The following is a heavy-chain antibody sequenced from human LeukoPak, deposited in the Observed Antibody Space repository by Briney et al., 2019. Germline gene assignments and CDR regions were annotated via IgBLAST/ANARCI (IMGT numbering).Heavy chain of an antibody. D-gene: IGHD2-8*01. CDR2: INPNSGGT. J-gene: IGHJ5*02. Sequence: ASVTVSCKASGYTFTGYYMHRVRQAPGQGLEWMGWINPNSGGTNYAQKFQGRVTMTRDTSISTAYMELSRLRSDDTAVYYCARGPLGYCTNGVCANWFDPWGQGTQVTVSS. V-gene: IGHV1-2*02. CDR3: ARGPLGYCTNGVCANWFDP. CDR1: GYTFTGYY.